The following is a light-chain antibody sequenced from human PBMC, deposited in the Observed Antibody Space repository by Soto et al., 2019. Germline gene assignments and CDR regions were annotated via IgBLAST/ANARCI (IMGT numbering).Light chain of an antibody. CDR3: QQHTNSPLT. CDR1: HSVSTY. V-gene: IGKV3-11*01. J-gene: IGKJ4*01. CDR2: DAS. Sequence: ETVLTQPPATLSLSPGEGATLSCRASHSVSTYLAWYQQKPGQTPRLLIYDASTRATGILARFSGSGSGTDFTLNISSLEPEDFAVYVCQQHTNSPLTFGGGTKVDIK.